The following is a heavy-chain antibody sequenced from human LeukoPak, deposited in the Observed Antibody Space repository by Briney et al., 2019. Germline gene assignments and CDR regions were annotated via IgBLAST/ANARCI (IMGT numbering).Heavy chain of an antibody. CDR1: GYTFTGYY. CDR2: INPNSGGT. J-gene: IGHJ4*02. V-gene: IGHV1-2*02. D-gene: IGHD3-16*01. CDR3: ARDIERERGGYYFDY. Sequence: ASVKVSCKASGYTFTGYYTHWVRQAPGQGLEWMGWINPNSGGTNYAQKFQGRVTMTRDTSISTAYMELSGLRSDDTAVYYCARDIERERGGYYFDYWGQGTLVTVSS.